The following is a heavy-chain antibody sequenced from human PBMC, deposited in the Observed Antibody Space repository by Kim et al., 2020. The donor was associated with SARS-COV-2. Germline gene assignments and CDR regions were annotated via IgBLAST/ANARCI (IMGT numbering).Heavy chain of an antibody. CDR3: VKSDCSGVGCRRLDY. CDR2: ISNNGDTT. J-gene: IGHJ4*02. D-gene: IGHD2-15*01. Sequence: GGSLRLSCLASGFPFSSIAMHWVRQAPGKGLEHVAVISNNGDTTYFADSVKTRFTISRDNSKNTLYLQVSSLRAEDSAVYFCVKSDCSGVGCRRLDYWGQGILVTVSS. CDR1: GFPFSSIA. V-gene: IGHV3-64D*09.